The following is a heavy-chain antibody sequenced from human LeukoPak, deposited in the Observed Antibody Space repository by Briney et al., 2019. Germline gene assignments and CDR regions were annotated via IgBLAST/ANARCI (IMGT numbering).Heavy chain of an antibody. J-gene: IGHJ3*02. CDR3: ATVSGWHPGAFDI. D-gene: IGHD6-19*01. Sequence: ASVKVSCKVSGYTLTQVSMQWVRHAPGKGLEWGGGFDPEDGETIYEQKFQGRVTMTEATSTDTAYMELSSLRSEDPAVYYCATVSGWHPGAFDIWGQGTMVTVSS. V-gene: IGHV1-24*01. CDR2: FDPEDGET. CDR1: GYTLTQVS.